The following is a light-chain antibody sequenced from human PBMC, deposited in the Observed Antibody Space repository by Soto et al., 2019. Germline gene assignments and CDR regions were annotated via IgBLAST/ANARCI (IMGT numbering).Light chain of an antibody. CDR1: QSFVSS. V-gene: IGKV3-15*01. CDR3: QQYNYWPRT. CDR2: AAS. J-gene: IGKJ2*01. Sequence: EILMTQSSATLSVSPGESATLSCRASQSFVSSLAWYQQKPGQTPRLLIYAASTRATGIPARFSGSGSGTEFILTISSMQSEDFALYYCQQYNYWPRTLGQGTTVDIK.